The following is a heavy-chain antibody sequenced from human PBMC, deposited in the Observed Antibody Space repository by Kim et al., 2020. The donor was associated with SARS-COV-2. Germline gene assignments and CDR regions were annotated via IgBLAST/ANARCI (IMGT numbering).Heavy chain of an antibody. Sequence: DEVNKYYEDSVKGRFAISRNNSKNTLYLQMNSLRAGDTAVYYCAANFDICGRETMITVSS. J-gene: IGHJ3*02. V-gene: IGHV3-33*01. CDR3: AANFDI. CDR2: DEVNK.